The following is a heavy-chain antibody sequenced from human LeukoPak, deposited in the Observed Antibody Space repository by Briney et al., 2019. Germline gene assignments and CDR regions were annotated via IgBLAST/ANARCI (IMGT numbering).Heavy chain of an antibody. CDR1: GFSSSAYW. CDR2: INPAGTET. Sequence: PGGSLRLSCAASGFSSSAYWMTWVRQAPGTGLEWVANINPAGTETYYVDPVKGRFTISRDNAKNLLYLQMNSLRAEDTAVYYCAGRITMIVVVQYYFDYWGQGTLVTVSS. CDR3: AGRITMIVVVQYYFDY. V-gene: IGHV3-7*03. J-gene: IGHJ4*02. D-gene: IGHD3-22*01.